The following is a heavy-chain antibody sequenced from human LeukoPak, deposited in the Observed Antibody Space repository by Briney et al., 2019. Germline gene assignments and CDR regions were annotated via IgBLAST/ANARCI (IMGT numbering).Heavy chain of an antibody. CDR2: MNPNSGNT. Sequence: AAVKVSCKASGYTFTSYDINWVRQATGQGLGWMGWMNPNSGNTGYSQKFQGRVTMTRNTSITTAYMELSSLRSEDTAVYYCARGHGDWEAYWGQGTLVTVSS. CDR1: GYTFTSYD. D-gene: IGHD4-17*01. V-gene: IGHV1-8*01. J-gene: IGHJ4*02. CDR3: ARGHGDWEAY.